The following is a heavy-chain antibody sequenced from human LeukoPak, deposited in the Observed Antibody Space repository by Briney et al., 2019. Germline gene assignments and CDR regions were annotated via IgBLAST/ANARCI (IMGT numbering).Heavy chain of an antibody. D-gene: IGHD2-21*01. CDR2: MSNSGENT. V-gene: IGHV3-30*03. J-gene: IGHJ4*02. CDR1: GFTFSSYS. CDR3: ARDGASIVVVSCIDY. Sequence: PGGSLRLSCAASGFTFSSYSMQWVRQTPGKGLEWVGIMSNSGENTFYGEAVKGRFTISRDNSQNTLYLQMNSLRAEDTAVYYCARDGASIVVVSCIDYWGQGTLVTVSS.